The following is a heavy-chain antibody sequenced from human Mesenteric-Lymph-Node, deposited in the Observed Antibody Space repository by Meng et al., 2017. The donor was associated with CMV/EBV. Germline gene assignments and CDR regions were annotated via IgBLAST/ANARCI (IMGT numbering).Heavy chain of an antibody. Sequence: SGFSFINYAMSWDRRAPGKGLEWVSTINGSGDSTYYADSVKGRFTISRDNSKNTLYLQMSSLRADDTAVYYCANRGGSVTTFWYFDLWGRGTLVTVSS. D-gene: IGHD4-17*01. CDR2: INGSGDST. CDR1: GFSFINYA. CDR3: ANRGGSVTTFWYFDL. V-gene: IGHV3-23*01. J-gene: IGHJ2*01.